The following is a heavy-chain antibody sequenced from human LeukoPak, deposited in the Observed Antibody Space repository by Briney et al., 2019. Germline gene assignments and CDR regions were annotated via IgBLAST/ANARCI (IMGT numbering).Heavy chain of an antibody. Sequence: SGTLSLTCTVSGGSISSYYWSWIRQPPGKGLEWIGYIYYSGSTNYNPSLKSRVTISVDTSKNQFSLKLSSVTAADTAVYYCASTLVVAATYNYWYFDLWGRGTLVTVSS. D-gene: IGHD2-15*01. CDR2: IYYSGST. J-gene: IGHJ2*01. CDR1: GGSISSYY. CDR3: ASTLVVAATYNYWYFDL. V-gene: IGHV4-59*08.